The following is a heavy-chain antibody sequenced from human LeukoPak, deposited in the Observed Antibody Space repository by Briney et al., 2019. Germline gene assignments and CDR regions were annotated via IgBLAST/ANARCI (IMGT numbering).Heavy chain of an antibody. CDR2: IYYSGST. Sequence: PSETLSLTCTVSAGSIRSSSFFWDWIRQPPGKGLEWIGSIYYSGSTYYNPSLKSRVTMSIGPSKNQFSLNLSSVTAADTAVYYCATGDVVVPTAAQRPLDYWGQGTLVTVSS. J-gene: IGHJ4*02. CDR1: AGSIRSSSFF. D-gene: IGHD2-2*01. V-gene: IGHV4-39*01. CDR3: ATGDVVVPTAAQRPLDY.